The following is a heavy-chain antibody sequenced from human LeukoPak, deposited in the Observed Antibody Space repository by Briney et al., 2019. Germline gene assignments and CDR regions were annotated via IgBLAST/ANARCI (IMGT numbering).Heavy chain of an antibody. Sequence: GGSLRLSCAASGFTFSSYGMHWVRQAPGKGLEWVAVISYDGSNKYYADSVKGRFTISRDNSKNTLYLQMNSLRAEDTAVYYCARVRTESWWIQLWLWYFDYWGQGTLVTVSS. V-gene: IGHV3-30*03. J-gene: IGHJ4*02. D-gene: IGHD5-18*01. CDR3: ARVRTESWWIQLWLWYFDY. CDR2: ISYDGSNK. CDR1: GFTFSSYG.